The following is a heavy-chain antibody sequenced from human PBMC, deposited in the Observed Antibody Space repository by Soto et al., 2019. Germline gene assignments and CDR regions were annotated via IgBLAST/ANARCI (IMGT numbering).Heavy chain of an antibody. CDR1: GFSLSTSGVG. CDR2: IYWDDDK. V-gene: IGHV2-5*02. J-gene: IGHJ4*02. Sequence: QITLKESGPTLVKPTQTLTLTCTFSGFSLSTSGVGVGWIRQPPGKALEWLALIYWDDDKRHSPSLKSRLTITKDTSKGQVVLTMTNMNPMDTATYYCACVSVVDNTYVPFDNWGQGTLVTVSS. D-gene: IGHD2-15*01. CDR3: ACVSVVDNTYVPFDN.